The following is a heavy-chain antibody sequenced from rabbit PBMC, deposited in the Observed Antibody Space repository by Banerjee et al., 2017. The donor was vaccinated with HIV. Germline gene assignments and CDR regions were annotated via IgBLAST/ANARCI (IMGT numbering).Heavy chain of an antibody. Sequence: QSLEESGGDLVKPGASLTLTCTASGFTISSYWMNWVRQAPGKGLELIACIYTSSGSTYYASWAKGRFTISKTSSTTVTLQMTSLTAADTATYFCGRDRDGDAGYGSLALWGQGTLVTVS. V-gene: IGHV1S40*01. CDR2: IYTSSGST. J-gene: IGHJ4*01. CDR1: GFTISSYW. CDR3: GRDRDGDAGYGSLAL. D-gene: IGHD6-1*01.